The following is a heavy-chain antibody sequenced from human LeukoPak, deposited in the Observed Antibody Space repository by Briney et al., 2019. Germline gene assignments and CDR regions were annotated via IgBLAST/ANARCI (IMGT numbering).Heavy chain of an antibody. J-gene: IGHJ5*02. CDR1: GYTFTNYG. CDR2: ISGSNGNT. CDR3: ARLVRNYDILSGYPLAEWFDP. V-gene: IGHV1-18*01. D-gene: IGHD3-9*01. Sequence: GASVKVSCKASGYTFTNYGITWVRQAPGQGLEWMGWISGSNGNTNYAKKFQGRVTMTTDTPTNTAYMDLRRLRSDNTAVYYCARLVRNYDILSGYPLAEWFDPWGQGTLVTVSS.